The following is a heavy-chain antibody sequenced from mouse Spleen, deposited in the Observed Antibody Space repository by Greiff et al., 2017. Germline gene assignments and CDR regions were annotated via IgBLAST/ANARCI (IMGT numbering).Heavy chain of an antibody. Sequence: QVQLKQPGAELVKPGASVKLSCKASGYTFTSYWMHWVKQRPGQGLEWIGEINPSNGRTNYNEKFKSKATLTVDKSSSTAYMQLSSLTSEDSAVYYCARDTTATDYDAMDYWGQGTSVTVSS. CDR1: GYTFTSYW. J-gene: IGHJ4*01. CDR3: ARDTTATDYDAMDY. D-gene: IGHD1-2*01. V-gene: IGHV1S81*02. CDR2: INPSNGRT.